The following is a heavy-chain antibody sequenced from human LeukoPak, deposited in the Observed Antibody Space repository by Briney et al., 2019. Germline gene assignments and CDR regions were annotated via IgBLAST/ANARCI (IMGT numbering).Heavy chain of an antibody. CDR1: GGSISSGDYY. J-gene: IGHJ2*01. CDR2: IYYSGST. CDR3: ARDLTPGWYFDL. D-gene: IGHD4-23*01. Sequence: PSETLSLTCTVSGGSISSGDYYWSWIRQPPGKGLEWIGYIYYSGSTYYHPSLRSRVTISVDTFKNQFSLKLSSVTAADTAVYYCARDLTPGWYFDLWGRGTLVTVSS. V-gene: IGHV4-30-4*08.